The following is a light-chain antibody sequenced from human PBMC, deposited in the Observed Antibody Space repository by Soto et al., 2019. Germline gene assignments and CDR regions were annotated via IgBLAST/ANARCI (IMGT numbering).Light chain of an antibody. Sequence: DIQMTQSPSTLSASVGDRVTITCRASQSISSWLAWYQQKPGKAPKLLIYKASSLESGVPSRFSGRGFGTDFTLTISSLEPEDFAVYYCQQRSNWPWTFGQGTKVDIK. V-gene: IGKV1-5*03. CDR3: QQRSNWPWT. J-gene: IGKJ1*01. CDR2: KAS. CDR1: QSISSW.